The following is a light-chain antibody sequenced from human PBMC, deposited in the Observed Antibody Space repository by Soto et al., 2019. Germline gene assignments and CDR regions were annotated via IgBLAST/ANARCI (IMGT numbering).Light chain of an antibody. CDR1: SSDVGGYNY. Sequence: QSALTQPRSVSGSPGKSVTISCTGTSSDVGGYNYVSWYQQHPGKAPNLMIYDFSKRPSGVPDRFSGSKSGNTASLTISGLQADDEADYYCCSYAGSYTLVFGGGTKLTV. J-gene: IGLJ2*01. CDR2: DFS. V-gene: IGLV2-11*01. CDR3: CSYAGSYTLV.